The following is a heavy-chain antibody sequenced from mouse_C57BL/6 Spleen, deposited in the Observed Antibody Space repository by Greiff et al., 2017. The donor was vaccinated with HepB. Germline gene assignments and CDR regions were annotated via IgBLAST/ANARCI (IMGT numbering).Heavy chain of an antibody. CDR1: GFTFSDYY. J-gene: IGHJ4*01. V-gene: IGHV5-12*01. Sequence: EVNVVESGGGLVQPGGSLKLSCAASGFTFSDYYMYWVRQTPEKRLEWVAYISNGGGSTYYPDTVKGRFTISRDNAKNTLYLQMSRLKSEDTAMYYCARPWGYDGYYVLYAMDYWGQGTSVTVSS. D-gene: IGHD2-3*01. CDR3: ARPWGYDGYYVLYAMDY. CDR2: ISNGGGST.